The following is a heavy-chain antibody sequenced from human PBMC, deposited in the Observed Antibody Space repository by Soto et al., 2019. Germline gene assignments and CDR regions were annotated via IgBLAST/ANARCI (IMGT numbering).Heavy chain of an antibody. CDR2: IWYDGSNK. CDR3: ARAQADIVLVPAATLDP. J-gene: IGHJ5*02. CDR1: GFTFSSYG. V-gene: IGHV3-33*01. D-gene: IGHD2-2*01. Sequence: GGSLRLSCAASGFTFSSYGMHWVRQAPGKGLEWVAVIWYDGSNKYYADSVKGRFTISRDNSKNTLYLQMNSLRAEDTAVYYCARAQADIVLVPAATLDPWGQGTLVTVSS.